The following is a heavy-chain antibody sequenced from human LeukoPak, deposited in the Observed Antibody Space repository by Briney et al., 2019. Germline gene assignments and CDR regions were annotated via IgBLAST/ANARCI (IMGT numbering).Heavy chain of an antibody. J-gene: IGHJ4*02. Sequence: SVKVSWKASGGTFSSYAISWVRQAPGQGLEWMGRIIPILGIANYAQKFQGRVTITADKSTSTAYMELSSLRSEDTAVYYCAAGTFDYYDSSGFLDYWGQGTLVTVSS. CDR2: IIPILGIA. CDR1: GGTFSSYA. D-gene: IGHD3-22*01. CDR3: AAGTFDYYDSSGFLDY. V-gene: IGHV1-69*04.